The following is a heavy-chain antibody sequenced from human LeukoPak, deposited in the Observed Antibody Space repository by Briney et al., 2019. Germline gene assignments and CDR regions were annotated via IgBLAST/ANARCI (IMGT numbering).Heavy chain of an antibody. CDR2: ISTFNGYT. CDR1: GYIFTSNS. D-gene: IGHD3-16*01. J-gene: IGHJ4*02. Sequence: ASVKVSCKPSGYIFTSNSISWVRQAPGQGLEWMGWISTFNGYTNYAKNLQGRVTMTRDTSTRTVHMEMRNMRSDDTAVYYCARGEFYYDLWGQGTLVTVSS. CDR3: ARGEFYYDL. V-gene: IGHV1-18*04.